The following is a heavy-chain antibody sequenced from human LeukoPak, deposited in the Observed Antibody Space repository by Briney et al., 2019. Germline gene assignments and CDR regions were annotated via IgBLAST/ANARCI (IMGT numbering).Heavy chain of an antibody. CDR2: INHSGST. V-gene: IGHV4-34*01. D-gene: IGHD5-18*01. Sequence: TASETLSLTCAVYDKSLSGYFWNWIRQPPGKGLEWIGEINHSGSTKYNPSLESRVTISVDTSKNQFSLKLNSVTAADTAVYYCARGVTKWSPGYSYGSLDYWGQGTLVTVSS. CDR1: DKSLSGYF. J-gene: IGHJ4*02. CDR3: ARGVTKWSPGYSYGSLDY.